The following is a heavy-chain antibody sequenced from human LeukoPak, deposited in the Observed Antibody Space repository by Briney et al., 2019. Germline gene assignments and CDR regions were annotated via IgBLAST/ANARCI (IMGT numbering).Heavy chain of an antibody. Sequence: GGSLRLSCAASGFTFSSYSMNWVRPAPGKGLALVSSISSSSSYIYYADSVKGRFTISRDNAKNSLYLQMNSLRAEDTAVYYCARDCSSTSCHPSWGQGTLVTVSS. V-gene: IGHV3-21*01. D-gene: IGHD2-2*01. CDR1: GFTFSSYS. J-gene: IGHJ1*01. CDR3: ARDCSSTSCHPS. CDR2: ISSSSSYI.